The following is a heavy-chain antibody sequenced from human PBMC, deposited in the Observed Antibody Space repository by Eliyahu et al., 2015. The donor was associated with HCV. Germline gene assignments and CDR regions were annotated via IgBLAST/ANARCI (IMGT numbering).Heavy chain of an antibody. CDR1: GFTFNDYS. D-gene: IGHD3-3*01. Sequence: EVQLVESGGGLVKPGGSLRLSCAXSGFTFNDYSMPWVRQAPGKGLEWVSSISGTRSFIYYAASVKGRFTISRDNAKNTLYLQMDSLRADDAAVYYCARGFQGVVIAQWFDSWGQGTLVTVSS. V-gene: IGHV3-21*01. CDR2: ISGTRSFI. J-gene: IGHJ5*01. CDR3: ARGFQGVVIAQWFDS.